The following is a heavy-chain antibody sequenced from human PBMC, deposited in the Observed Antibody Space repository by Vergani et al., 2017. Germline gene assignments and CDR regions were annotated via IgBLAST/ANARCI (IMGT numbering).Heavy chain of an antibody. CDR1: GGTFSSYA. D-gene: IGHD6-19*01. V-gene: IGHV1-69*04. CDR2: IIPILGIA. Sequence: QVQMVQSGAEVKKPGASVKVSCKASGGTFSSYAISWVRQAPGQGLEWMGRIIPILGIANYAQKFQGRVTITADKSTSTAYMELSSLRSEDTAVYYCARADEVGWAAETIDYWGQGTLVTVSS. CDR3: ARADEVGWAAETIDY. J-gene: IGHJ4*02.